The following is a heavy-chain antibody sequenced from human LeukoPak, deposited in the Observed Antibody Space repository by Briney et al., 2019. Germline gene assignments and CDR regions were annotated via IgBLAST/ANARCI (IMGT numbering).Heavy chain of an antibody. D-gene: IGHD1-20*01. J-gene: IGHJ6*03. Sequence: SETLSLTCTVSGGSISSSSYYWSWIRQPPGKGLEWIGYIYYSGNTNYNPSLKSRVTISVDTSKNQFSLKLSSVTAADTAVYYCARSNWTPYYMDVWGKGTTVTISS. V-gene: IGHV4-61*01. CDR1: GGSISSSSYY. CDR2: IYYSGNT. CDR3: ARSNWTPYYMDV.